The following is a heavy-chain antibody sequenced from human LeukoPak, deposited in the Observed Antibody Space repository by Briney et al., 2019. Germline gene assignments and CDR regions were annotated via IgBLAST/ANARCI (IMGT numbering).Heavy chain of an antibody. CDR1: GFTFSNYA. V-gene: IGHV3-23*01. CDR2: ISGSGGST. CDR3: ARWLQLHYFDY. D-gene: IGHD5-24*01. J-gene: IGHJ4*02. Sequence: GGSLRLSCAASGFTFSNYAMSWVRQAPGKGLEWVSAISGSGGSTYYADSVKGRFTISRDNSKNTLYLQMNSLRAEDTAVYYCARWLQLHYFDYWGQGTLVTVSS.